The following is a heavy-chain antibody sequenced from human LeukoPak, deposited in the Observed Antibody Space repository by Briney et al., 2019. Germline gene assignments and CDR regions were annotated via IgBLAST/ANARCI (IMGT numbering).Heavy chain of an antibody. CDR3: ARAPFDY. V-gene: IGHV3-21*01. CDR1: GFTFSNYW. Sequence: GGSLRLSCVASGFTFSNYWMHWVRQAPGKGLEWVSSISSSSSYIYYADSVKGRFTISRDNAKNSLYLQMNSLRAEDTAVYYCARAPFDYWGQGTLVTVSS. J-gene: IGHJ4*02. CDR2: ISSSSSYI.